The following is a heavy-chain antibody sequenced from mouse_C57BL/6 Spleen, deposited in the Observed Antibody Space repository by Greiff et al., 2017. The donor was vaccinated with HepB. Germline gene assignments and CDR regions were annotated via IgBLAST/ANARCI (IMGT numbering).Heavy chain of an antibody. D-gene: IGHD1-1*01. Sequence: QVQLQQPGAELVKPGASVKMSCKASGYTFTSYWITWVKQRPGQGLEWIGDIYPGSGSTNYNEKFKSKATLTVDTSSSTAYMQLSSLTSEDSAVYYCARGTLITTVDWYFDVWGTGTTVTVSS. CDR1: GYTFTSYW. J-gene: IGHJ1*03. CDR3: ARGTLITTVDWYFDV. V-gene: IGHV1-55*01. CDR2: IYPGSGST.